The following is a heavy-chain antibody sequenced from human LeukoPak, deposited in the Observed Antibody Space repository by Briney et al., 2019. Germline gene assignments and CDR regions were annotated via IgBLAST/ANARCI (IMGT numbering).Heavy chain of an antibody. V-gene: IGHV3-74*01. CDR1: GFTLSSYW. D-gene: IGHD6-19*01. J-gene: IGHJ4*02. CDR2: IISDGSST. Sequence: GGSLRLSCAASGFTLSSYWMHWVRQAPGQGLVWVSRIISDGSSTSYADSVKGRVTISRDNAKNTLHLQMNSLRVEDTAVYFCARADSSGWGGFDYWGQGTLVTVSS. CDR3: ARADSSGWGGFDY.